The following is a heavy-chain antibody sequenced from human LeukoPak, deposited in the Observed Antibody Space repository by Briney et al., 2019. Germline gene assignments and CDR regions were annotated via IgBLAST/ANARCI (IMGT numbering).Heavy chain of an antibody. J-gene: IGHJ3*02. CDR1: GYTFSSYE. CDR3: ARVRSASAGTASAFDI. Sequence: AASVKVSCKASGYTFSSYEINWVRQAPGQGLEWMGWISTHKGNTNYAQKFQGRVTMTTATSTSTAYMELRSLRSDDTAMYYCARVRSASAGTASAFDIWGQGTMVTVSS. V-gene: IGHV1-18*01. D-gene: IGHD2-21*02. CDR2: ISTHKGNT.